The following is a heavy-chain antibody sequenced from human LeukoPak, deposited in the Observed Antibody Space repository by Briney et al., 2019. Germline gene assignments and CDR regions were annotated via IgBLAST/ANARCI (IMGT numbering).Heavy chain of an antibody. V-gene: IGHV1-2*02. J-gene: IGHJ4*02. CDR2: INPNSGGT. D-gene: IGHD6-13*01. CDR1: GYTFTGYY. CDR3: ARDLSPISGAAGIDY. Sequence: ASVKVSCKASGYTFTGYYMHWVRQAPGQGLEWMGWINPNSGGTNYAQKFQGRVTMTRDTSISTAYMELRSLRSDDTAVYYCARDLSPISGAAGIDYWGQGTLVTVSS.